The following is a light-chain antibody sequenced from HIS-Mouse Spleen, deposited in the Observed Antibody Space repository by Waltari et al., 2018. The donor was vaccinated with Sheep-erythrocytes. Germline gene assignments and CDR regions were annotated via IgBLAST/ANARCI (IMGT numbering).Light chain of an antibody. CDR2: YDD. CDR1: SSNIGNNA. CDR3: AAWDDSLNGVV. J-gene: IGLJ2*01. V-gene: IGLV1-36*01. Sequence: QSVLTQPPSVSEAPRQRVTISCSGSSSNIGNNAVNWYQQLPGKAPKLLIYYDDMRPAGVSDRFSGSQSGTSASLAISGLQSEDEADYYCAAWDDSLNGVVFGGGTKLTVL.